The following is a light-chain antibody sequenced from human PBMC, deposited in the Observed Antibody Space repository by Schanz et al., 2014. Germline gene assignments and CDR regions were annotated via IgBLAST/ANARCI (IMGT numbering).Light chain of an antibody. CDR3: SSFTSSLRWV. Sequence: QSALTQPASVSGSPGQSITISCTGTSSDVGSYNLVSWYQQHPGKAPKLMIYEGSKRPSGVSNRISGSKSGNTASLTISGVQAEDEADYYCSSFTSSLRWVFGGGTKLTV. V-gene: IGLV2-14*02. J-gene: IGLJ3*02. CDR2: EGS. CDR1: SSDVGSYNL.